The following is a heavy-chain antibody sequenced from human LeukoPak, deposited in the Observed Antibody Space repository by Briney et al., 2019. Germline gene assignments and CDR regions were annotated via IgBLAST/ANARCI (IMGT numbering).Heavy chain of an antibody. CDR3: ARGGFSYGVDV. CDR1: GDTISSGGYS. Sequence: SETLSLTCAVSGDTISSGGYSWSWIRQPPGKGLEWIGYIYHSGRTYYNPSLKSRVTISVDRSTNQYSLKLSSVTAAETAVYYCARGGFSYGVDVWGQGTTVTVSS. J-gene: IGHJ6*02. CDR2: IYHSGRT. V-gene: IGHV4-30-2*01. D-gene: IGHD3-10*01.